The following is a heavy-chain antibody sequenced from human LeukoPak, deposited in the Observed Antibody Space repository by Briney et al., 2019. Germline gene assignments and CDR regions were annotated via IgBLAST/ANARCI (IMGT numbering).Heavy chain of an antibody. V-gene: IGHV3-23*01. D-gene: IGHD3-22*01. CDR2: ISGSRGST. Sequence: GGSLRLSCAASGFTFSSYAMSWVRQAPGKGLEWVSAISGSRGSTYYADSVKGRFTISRDNFKNTLYLQMNSLRAEDTAVYYCAKDHEYYYDSSGYYYPYYFDYWGQGTLVTVSS. CDR3: AKDHEYYYDSSGYYYPYYFDY. CDR1: GFTFSSYA. J-gene: IGHJ4*02.